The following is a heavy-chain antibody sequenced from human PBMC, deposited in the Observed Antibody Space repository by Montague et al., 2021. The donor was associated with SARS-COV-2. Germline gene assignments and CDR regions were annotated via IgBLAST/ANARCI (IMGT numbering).Heavy chain of an antibody. D-gene: IGHD3-22*01. J-gene: IGHJ3*02. V-gene: IGHV4-39*01. CDR2: IYYSGST. CDR3: ASPTYYYDSSGSDAFDI. Sequence: SETLSLTCTVSGGSIGSSSYYWGWIRRPPGKGLEWIGSIYYSGSTYYNPSLKSRVTISVDASKNQFSLKLSSVAAADTAVYYCASPTYYYDSSGSDAFDIWGQGTMVTVSS. CDR1: GGSIGSSSYY.